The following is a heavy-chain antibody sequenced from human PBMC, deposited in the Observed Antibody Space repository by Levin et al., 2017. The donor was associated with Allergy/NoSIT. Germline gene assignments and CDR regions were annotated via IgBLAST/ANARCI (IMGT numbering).Heavy chain of an antibody. CDR3: AKHLVGSSWYFAGSGLFDY. Sequence: GESLKISCAASGFTFSSYAMSWVRQAPGKGLEWVSAISGSGGSTYYADSVKGRFTISRDNSKNTLYLQMNSLRAEDTAVYYCAKHLVGSSWYFAGSGLFDYWGQGTLVTVSS. J-gene: IGHJ4*02. D-gene: IGHD6-13*01. V-gene: IGHV3-23*01. CDR1: GFTFSSYA. CDR2: ISGSGGST.